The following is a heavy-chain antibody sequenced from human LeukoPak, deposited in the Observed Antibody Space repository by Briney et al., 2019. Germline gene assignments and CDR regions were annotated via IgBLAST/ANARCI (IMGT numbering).Heavy chain of an antibody. CDR1: GFTFSSYW. CDR3: AKVVDTHFDY. D-gene: IGHD5-18*01. Sequence: GGSLRLSCAASGFTFSSYWMHWVRQAPGKGLVWVSRIKSDGSTTTYADSVKGRFTISRDNAKNTLYLQMNSLRAEDTAVYYCAKVVDTHFDYWGQGTLVTVSS. J-gene: IGHJ4*02. CDR2: IKSDGSTT. V-gene: IGHV3-74*01.